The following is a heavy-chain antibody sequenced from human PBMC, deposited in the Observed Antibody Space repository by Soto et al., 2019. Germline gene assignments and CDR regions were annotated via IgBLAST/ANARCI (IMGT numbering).Heavy chain of an antibody. CDR3: ARPQGASWGGEFDY. CDR2: FYPGDSDT. J-gene: IGHJ4*02. V-gene: IGHV5-51*01. CDR1: GYSFTNYW. D-gene: IGHD3-16*01. Sequence: GESLKISCKGSGYSFTNYWIAWVRQMPGKGLEWMGIFYPGDSDTRYSPSFQGQVTISADRSTSTAYLQWRSLKASDSAMYYCARPQGASWGGEFDYRGWGCPVTAPS.